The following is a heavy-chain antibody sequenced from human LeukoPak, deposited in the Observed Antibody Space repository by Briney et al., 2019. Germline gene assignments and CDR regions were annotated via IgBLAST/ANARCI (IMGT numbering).Heavy chain of an antibody. Sequence: SETLSLTCTVSGGSISSYYWSWIRQPAGKGLEWIGEINHSGSTNYNPSLKSRVTISVDTSKNQFSLKLSSVTAADTAVYYCARGFGYSGYENWGQGTLVTVSS. CDR1: GGSISSYY. V-gene: IGHV4-34*01. J-gene: IGHJ4*02. CDR3: ARGFGYSGYEN. D-gene: IGHD5-12*01. CDR2: INHSGST.